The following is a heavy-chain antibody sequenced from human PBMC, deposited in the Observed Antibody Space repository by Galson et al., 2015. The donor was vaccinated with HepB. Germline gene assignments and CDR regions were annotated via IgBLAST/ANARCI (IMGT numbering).Heavy chain of an antibody. CDR1: GYSFNHYA. CDR3: ARDLAAETTDAFDI. V-gene: IGHV1-18*01. CDR2: ISGYNGRA. Sequence: SVKVSCKASGYSFNHYAITWVRQAPGQGLQWMGWISGYNGRAMYAQEFQDRVTLTIDTSTTTASMEVNRLTSDDTAMYYCARDLAAETTDAFDIWGQGTMVTVSS. D-gene: IGHD6-13*01. J-gene: IGHJ3*02.